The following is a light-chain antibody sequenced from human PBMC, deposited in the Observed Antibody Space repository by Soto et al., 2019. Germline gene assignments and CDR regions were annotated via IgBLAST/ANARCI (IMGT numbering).Light chain of an antibody. CDR2: DVS. CDR3: CSYAGSDV. V-gene: IGLV2-11*01. J-gene: IGLJ1*01. CDR1: SSDVGGYNY. Sequence: QSALTQPRSVSGSPGQSVTISCTGTSSDVGGYNYVSWYQQHPGKAPKLMIYDVSKRPSGVPDRFSGSKSGNTASPTISGLQAEDEADYYCCSYAGSDVFGTGTKVTVL.